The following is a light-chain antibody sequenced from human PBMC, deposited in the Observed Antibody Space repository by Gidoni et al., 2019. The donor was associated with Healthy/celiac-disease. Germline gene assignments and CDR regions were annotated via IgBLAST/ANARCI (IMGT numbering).Light chain of an antibody. V-gene: IGKV1-39*01. CDR2: AAS. CDR1: QSISSY. Sequence: DIQMTQSPSSLSASVGDRVTITCRASQSISSYLNWYQQKPGKAPKLLFYAASSLQSGVPSRFSGSGSGTDFTLTISSLQPEEFATYYCQQSYSTPPLTFGGGTKVEIK. J-gene: IGKJ4*01. CDR3: QQSYSTPPLT.